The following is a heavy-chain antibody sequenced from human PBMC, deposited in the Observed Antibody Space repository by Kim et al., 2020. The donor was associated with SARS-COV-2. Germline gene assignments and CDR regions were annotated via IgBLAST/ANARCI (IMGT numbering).Heavy chain of an antibody. J-gene: IGHJ4*02. CDR1: GYTFTSYD. Sequence: ASVKVSCKASGYTFTSYDINWVRQATGQGLEWMGWMNPNSGNTGYAQKFQGRVTMTRNTSISTAYMELSSLRSEDTAVYYCARVRFLERGYFDYWGQGTLVTVSS. V-gene: IGHV1-8*01. CDR3: ARVRFLERGYFDY. CDR2: MNPNSGNT. D-gene: IGHD3-3*01.